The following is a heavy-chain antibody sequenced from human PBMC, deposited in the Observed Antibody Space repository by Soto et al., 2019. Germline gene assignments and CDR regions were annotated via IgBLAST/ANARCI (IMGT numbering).Heavy chain of an antibody. J-gene: IGHJ4*02. CDR3: ARGKIRYRSGWTGQYFDY. V-gene: IGHV1-69*01. CDR1: GGTFSSYA. CDR2: IIPIFGTA. D-gene: IGHD6-19*01. Sequence: QVQLVQSGAEVKKPGSSVKVSCKASGGTFSSYAISWVRQAPGQGLEWMGGIIPIFGTANYAQKFQGRVTITADESTSTAYMELSSLRSEDTAVYYCARGKIRYRSGWTGQYFDYWGQGTLVTVSS.